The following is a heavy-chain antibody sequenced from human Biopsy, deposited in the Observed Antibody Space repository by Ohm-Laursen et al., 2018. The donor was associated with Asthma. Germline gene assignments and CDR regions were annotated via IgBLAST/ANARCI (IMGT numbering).Heavy chain of an antibody. J-gene: IGHJ6*02. V-gene: IGHV3-33*01. Sequence: SLRLSCAASGFTFSSYGMHWVRQAPGKGLEWVAVIWYDGSNKYYADSVKGRFTISRDDSKNTLYLQMNSLRAEDTAVYYCARSIYDFWSGYYGMDVWGQGTTVTVSS. CDR2: IWYDGSNK. CDR3: ARSIYDFWSGYYGMDV. CDR1: GFTFSSYG. D-gene: IGHD3-3*01.